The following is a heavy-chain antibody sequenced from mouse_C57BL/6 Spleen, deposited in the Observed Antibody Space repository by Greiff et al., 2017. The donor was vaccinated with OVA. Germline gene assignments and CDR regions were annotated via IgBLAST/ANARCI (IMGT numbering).Heavy chain of an antibody. CDR3: ARSKPNYYGVYFDY. J-gene: IGHJ2*01. D-gene: IGHD1-1*01. Sequence: EVQLQQSGPELVKPGASVKISCKASGYTFTDYYMNWVKQSHGKSLEWIGDINPNNGGTSYNQKFKGKATLTVDKSSSTAYMELRSLTSEDSAVYYCARSKPNYYGVYFDYWGQGTTLTVSS. V-gene: IGHV1-26*01. CDR2: INPNNGGT. CDR1: GYTFTDYY.